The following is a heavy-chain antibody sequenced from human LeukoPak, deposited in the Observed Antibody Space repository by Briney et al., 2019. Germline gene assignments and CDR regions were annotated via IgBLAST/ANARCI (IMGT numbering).Heavy chain of an antibody. D-gene: IGHD6-13*01. CDR1: GFTFSSYW. CDR3: ASESGPYSSSWIDY. J-gene: IGHJ4*02. V-gene: IGHV3-30*03. Sequence: GGSLRLSCAASGFTFSSYWMHWVRQAPGKGLEWVAVISYDGSNKYYADSVKGRFTISRDNSKNTLYLQMNSLRAEDTAVYYCASESGPYSSSWIDYWGQGTLVTVSS. CDR2: ISYDGSNK.